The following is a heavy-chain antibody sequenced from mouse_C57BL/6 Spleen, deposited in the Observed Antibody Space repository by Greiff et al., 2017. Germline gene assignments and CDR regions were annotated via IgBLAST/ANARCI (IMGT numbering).Heavy chain of an antibody. CDR2: ILPGSGST. Sequence: VQLQESGAELMKPGASVKLSCKATGYTFTGYWIEWVKQRPGNGLEWIGEILPGSGSTTYNEKFKGKATFTADTSSNTAYMRLSSLTTEDSDSEYSARKNDGSSLAYWGQGTLVTVSA. D-gene: IGHD1-1*01. V-gene: IGHV1-9*01. CDR1: GYTFTGYW. CDR3: ARKNDGSSLAY. J-gene: IGHJ3*01.